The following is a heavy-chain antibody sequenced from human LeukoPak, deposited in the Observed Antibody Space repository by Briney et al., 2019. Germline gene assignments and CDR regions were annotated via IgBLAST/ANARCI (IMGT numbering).Heavy chain of an antibody. J-gene: IGHJ3*02. D-gene: IGHD3-10*01. V-gene: IGHV4-34*01. CDR2: INHSGST. Sequence: SETLSLTCAVYGGSFSGYYWSWIRQPPGKGLEWIGEINHSGSTNYNPSLKSRVTISVDTSKNQFSLKLSSVTAADTAVYYCARMVRGVIADAFDIWGQGTMVTVSS. CDR3: ARMVRGVIADAFDI. CDR1: GGSFSGYY.